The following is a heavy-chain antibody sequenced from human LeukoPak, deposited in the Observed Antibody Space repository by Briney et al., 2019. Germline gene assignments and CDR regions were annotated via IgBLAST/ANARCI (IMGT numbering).Heavy chain of an antibody. CDR2: IFTTGST. J-gene: IGHJ4*02. Sequence: KPSETLSLTCTVSGGSISSSYCNWIRQPAGKGLEWIGRIFTTGSTTYNPSLKSRLTMSVDTTKNQFSLKLNSVTAADTAVYYCARQASSGGRVPFDYWGQGTLVAVSS. D-gene: IGHD6-19*01. CDR1: GGSISSSY. V-gene: IGHV4-4*07. CDR3: ARQASSGGRVPFDY.